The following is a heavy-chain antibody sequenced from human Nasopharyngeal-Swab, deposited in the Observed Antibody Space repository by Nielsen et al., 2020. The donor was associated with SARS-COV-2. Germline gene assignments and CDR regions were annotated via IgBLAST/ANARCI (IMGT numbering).Heavy chain of an antibody. J-gene: IGHJ4*02. Sequence: VRQMPGKGLEWVASIKPDGSEGYYVDSVKGRFTISRDSAESSLYLQMNSLGAEDTAVYYCASLLVVGATDIDCWGQGTQVTVSS. CDR3: ASLLVVGATDIDC. V-gene: IGHV3-7*05. CDR2: IKPDGSEG. D-gene: IGHD2-15*01.